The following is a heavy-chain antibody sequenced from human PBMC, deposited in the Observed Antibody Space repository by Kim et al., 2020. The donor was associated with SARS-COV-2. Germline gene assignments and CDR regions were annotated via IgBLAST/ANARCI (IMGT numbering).Heavy chain of an antibody. V-gene: IGHV4-34*01. CDR2: VNHSGIT. J-gene: IGHJ6*02. CDR1: GGSFSAYS. CDR3: ARGRAGVVPSPILGLGPYYYYYAMDV. Sequence: SETLSLTCAVYGGSFSAYSLIWLWPAPGKGLEWIGEVNHSGITKYHPSLKSRVTISVDTSKNQFSLKLPSVTAADTAVFYCARGRAGVVPSPILGLGPYYYYYAMDVWGQGTTVTVS. D-gene: IGHD3-3*01.